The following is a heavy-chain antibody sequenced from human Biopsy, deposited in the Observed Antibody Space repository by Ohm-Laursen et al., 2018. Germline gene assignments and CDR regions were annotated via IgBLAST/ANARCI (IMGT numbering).Heavy chain of an antibody. Sequence: ATVKISCKASGYTFTGYYMHWVRQAPGQGLEWMGWINPNSGGTNYAQKFQGRVTMTRDTSISTAYMELSRLRSDDTAVYYCARGGVDTAMVENWGRGTLVTVSS. V-gene: IGHV1-2*02. CDR1: GYTFTGYY. CDR3: ARGGVDTAMVEN. D-gene: IGHD5-18*01. J-gene: IGHJ4*02. CDR2: INPNSGGT.